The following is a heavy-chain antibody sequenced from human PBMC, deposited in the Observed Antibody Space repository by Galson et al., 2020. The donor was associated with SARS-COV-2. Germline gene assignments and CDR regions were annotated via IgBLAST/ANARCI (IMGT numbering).Heavy chain of an antibody. Sequence: SQASETLSLTCAVYGPSFSDSYWSWVRQPPGKGLEWVGEVIQNGNTDYNPSLKSRVTISVDPSNNQFSLKLSSVTAADTAVYYYVCGSGRGNYFDNWGQGTLVTVFS. D-gene: IGHD3-10*01. CDR2: VIQNGNT. J-gene: IGHJ4*02. V-gene: IGHV4-34*12. CDR1: GPSFSDSY. CDR3: VCGSGRGNYFDN.